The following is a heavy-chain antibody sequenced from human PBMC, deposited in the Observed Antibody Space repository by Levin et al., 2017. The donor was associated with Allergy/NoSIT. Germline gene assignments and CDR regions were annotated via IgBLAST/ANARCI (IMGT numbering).Heavy chain of an antibody. CDR1: GGSISSGGYS. J-gene: IGHJ6*03. CDR2: IYHSGST. CDR3: ARGGGYCSSTSCYAYYYYYMDV. V-gene: IGHV4-30-2*01. Sequence: SETLSLTCAVSGGSISSGGYSWSWIRQPPGKGLEWIGYIYHSGSTYYNPSLKSRVTISVERSKNQFSLTLSSVTAADTAVYYCARGGGYCSSTSCYAYYYYYMDVWGKGTTVTVSS. D-gene: IGHD2-2*03.